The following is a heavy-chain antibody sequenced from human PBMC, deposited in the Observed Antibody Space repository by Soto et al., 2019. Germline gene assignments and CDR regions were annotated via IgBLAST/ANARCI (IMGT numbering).Heavy chain of an antibody. CDR1: EFSFSSFW. CDR3: ARDPSFGALDS. CDR2: INAHGTEI. J-gene: IGHJ5*01. Sequence: GGSLRLSCAASEFSFSSFWMSWVHQGPGKGLEWVADINAHGTEILYVDSVKGRFTVSRDNAKNSLYLQMNSLRAEDTAVYYCARDPSFGALDSWGHGTLVTVSS. V-gene: IGHV3-7*01. D-gene: IGHD3-10*01.